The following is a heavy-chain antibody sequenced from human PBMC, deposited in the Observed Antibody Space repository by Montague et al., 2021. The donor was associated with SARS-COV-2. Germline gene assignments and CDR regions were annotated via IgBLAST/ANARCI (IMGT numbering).Heavy chain of an antibody. CDR2: INHNGST. Sequence: SETLSLTCAVYGESFSGYYWSWIRQPPGKGLEWIGEINHNGSTNYNPSLKSRVTISVDTSKNQFSLKLSSVTAADTAVYYCARANGYYFDYWGQGTLVTVSS. D-gene: IGHD2-8*01. CDR1: GESFSGYY. J-gene: IGHJ4*02. CDR3: ARANGYYFDY. V-gene: IGHV4-34*01.